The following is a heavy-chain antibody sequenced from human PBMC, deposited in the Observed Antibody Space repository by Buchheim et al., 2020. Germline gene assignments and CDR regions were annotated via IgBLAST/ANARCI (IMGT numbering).Heavy chain of an antibody. CDR3: ARGFTYPGHGMDV. V-gene: IGHV1-2*02. J-gene: IGHJ6*02. Sequence: QVQLVQSGAEVKEPGASVKVSCKTSGYSFTDYYMHWVRQAPGQGLEWMGWINPKSGDTHYPQKFQGRGTMTRDTSISTVYMELSRVRSDDTAVYYCARGFTYPGHGMDVWGQGTT. CDR1: GYSFTDYY. CDR2: INPKSGDT. D-gene: IGHD3-16*01.